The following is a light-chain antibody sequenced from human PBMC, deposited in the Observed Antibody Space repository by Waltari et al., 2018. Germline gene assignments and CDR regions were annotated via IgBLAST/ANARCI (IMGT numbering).Light chain of an antibody. J-gene: IGKJ2*03. CDR1: QSVSSG. CDR2: GAS. Sequence: ETVLTQSPATLSLSPGQRVTLSCRASQSVSSGLAWYQQRPGQAPRLLIYGASSRANDIPDRFSGSGFGTDFTLTIKSLEPEDVAVYYCQQSSNWPYSFGQGTKVEIK. V-gene: IGKV3D-20*02. CDR3: QQSSNWPYS.